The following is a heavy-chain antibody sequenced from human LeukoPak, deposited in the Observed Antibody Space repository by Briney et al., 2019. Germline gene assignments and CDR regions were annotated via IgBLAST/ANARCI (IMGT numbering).Heavy chain of an antibody. J-gene: IGHJ6*02. Sequence: SETLSLTCAVYGGSFSGYYWSWIRQPPGKGLEWIGEINHSGSTNYNPSLKSRVTISVDTSKNQFSLKLSSVTAADTAVYYCVRGRAAVSMVSFYYYPMDVWGQGTTVTVSS. D-gene: IGHD3-10*01. CDR2: INHSGST. V-gene: IGHV4-34*01. CDR3: VRGRAAVSMVSFYYYPMDV. CDR1: GGSFSGYY.